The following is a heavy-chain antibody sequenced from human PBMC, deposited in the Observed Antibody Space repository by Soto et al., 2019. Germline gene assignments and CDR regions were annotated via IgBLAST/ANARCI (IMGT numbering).Heavy chain of an antibody. CDR2: INLSDGIR. J-gene: IGHJ4*02. V-gene: IGHV1-18*01. CDR3: ARDRLRGYDSSGFYS. D-gene: IGHD3-22*01. CDR1: GYSFSFYG. Sequence: ASVKVSCKASGYSFSFYGINWVRQAPGQGLKWMGWINLSDGIRNFAQKFEDRVTMTTATSTNTVFLELRSLKSDDTAIYYCARDRLRGYDSSGFYSWGQGTMVTVSS.